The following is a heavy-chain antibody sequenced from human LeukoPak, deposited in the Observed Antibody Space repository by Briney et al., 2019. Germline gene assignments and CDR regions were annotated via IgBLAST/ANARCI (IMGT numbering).Heavy chain of an antibody. Sequence: GGSLRPSCEASGFTFSSYWMHWVRQIPGKGLMWVSRIESNGLTLYADSVRDRFTISRDNGKSTIYLQMNSLRVDDTAIYYCAKAATYFYGSVTYDWFESWGQGTLVTVSS. J-gene: IGHJ5*01. D-gene: IGHD3-10*01. CDR1: GFTFSSYW. V-gene: IGHV3-74*01. CDR2: IESNGLT. CDR3: AKAATYFYGSVTYDWFES.